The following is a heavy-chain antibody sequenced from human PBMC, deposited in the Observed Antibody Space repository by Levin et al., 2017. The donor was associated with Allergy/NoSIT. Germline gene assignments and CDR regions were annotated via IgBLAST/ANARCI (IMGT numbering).Heavy chain of an antibody. CDR2: IYSGGST. Sequence: PGESLKISCAASGFTVSSNYMSWVRQAPGKGLEWVSVIYSGGSTYYADSVKGRFTISRDNSKNTLYLQMNSLRAEDTAVYYCARDLESVVVVPAATDVHYDHGMDVWGEGTTVTVSS. CDR3: ARDLESVVVVPAATDVHYDHGMDV. J-gene: IGHJ6*04. CDR1: GFTVSSNY. V-gene: IGHV3-66*01. D-gene: IGHD2-2*01.